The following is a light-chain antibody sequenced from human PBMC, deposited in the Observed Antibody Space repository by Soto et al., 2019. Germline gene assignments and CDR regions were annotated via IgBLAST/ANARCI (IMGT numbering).Light chain of an antibody. Sequence: QSALTQSASVSGSPGQSITISCTGTSSDIGGYNYVSWYQQHPDXXXXLMXXXXXXXXXXXSXRXXXXXXXXXXXLXXSGXLXEDEADYYCSSYTTSSTVAFGGGTKLTVL. V-gene: IGLV2-14*03. CDR1: SSDIGGYNY. CDR3: SSYTTSSTVA. J-gene: IGLJ2*01. CDR2: XXX.